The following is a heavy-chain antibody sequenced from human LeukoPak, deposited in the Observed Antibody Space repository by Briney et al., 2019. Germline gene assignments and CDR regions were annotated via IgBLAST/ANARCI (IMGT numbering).Heavy chain of an antibody. CDR3: ARARAPHWFDP. CDR2: INPSGGST. J-gene: IGHJ5*02. V-gene: IGHV1-46*01. D-gene: IGHD3-10*01. Sequence: ASVKVSCKASGGTFSSYAISWVRQAPGQGLEWMGIINPSGGSTSYAQKFQGRVTMTRDMSTSTVYMELSSLRSEDTAVYYCARARAPHWFDPWGQGTLVTVSS. CDR1: GGTFSSYA.